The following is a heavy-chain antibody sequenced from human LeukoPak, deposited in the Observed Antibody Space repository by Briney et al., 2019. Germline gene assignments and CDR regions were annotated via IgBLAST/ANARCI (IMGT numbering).Heavy chain of an antibody. CDR1: GGSFSGYY. D-gene: IGHD2-15*01. V-gene: IGHV4-34*01. CDR3: ARDLGGYPFFMDV. CDR2: INHSGST. Sequence: SETLSLTCAVYGGSFSGYYWSWIRQPPGKGLEWIGEINHSGSTNYNPSLKSRVTISEDSSGKQFSLNLSSVTAADTAVYYCARDLGGYPFFMDVWGRGTTVIVSS. J-gene: IGHJ6*03.